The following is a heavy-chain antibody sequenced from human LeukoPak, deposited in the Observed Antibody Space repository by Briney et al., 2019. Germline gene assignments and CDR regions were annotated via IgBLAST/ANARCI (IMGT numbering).Heavy chain of an antibody. V-gene: IGHV4-34*01. Sequence: SETLSLTCAVYGGSFSGYYWRWIRQPPGKGGEGRGEINHSGSTNYIPSLKRRVTISVDTSKNQFSLKLSSVTAADTAVYSCARHGSAIVVVPAAPRRWFAPWGQGTLVTVSS. J-gene: IGHJ5*02. CDR2: INHSGST. CDR1: GGSFSGYY. CDR3: ARHGSAIVVVPAAPRRWFAP. D-gene: IGHD2-2*01.